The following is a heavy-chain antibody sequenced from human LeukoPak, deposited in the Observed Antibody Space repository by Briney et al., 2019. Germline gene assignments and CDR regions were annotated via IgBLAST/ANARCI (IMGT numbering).Heavy chain of an antibody. J-gene: IGHJ4*02. V-gene: IGHV3-23*01. Sequence: GGSLRLSCAASGFTFSSYAMTWVRQAPGKGLEWVSTISGSGGSTYYADSVKGRFTISRDNSKNTLYLQMNSLRAEDTAVYYCAKGSIMITFGGEYYFDYWGQGTLVTVSS. CDR1: GFTFSSYA. CDR2: ISGSGGST. CDR3: AKGSIMITFGGEYYFDY. D-gene: IGHD3-16*01.